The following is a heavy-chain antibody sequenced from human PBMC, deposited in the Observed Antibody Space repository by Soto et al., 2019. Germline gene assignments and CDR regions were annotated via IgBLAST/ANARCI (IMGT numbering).Heavy chain of an antibody. CDR2: ISSSSSTI. D-gene: IGHD2-15*01. V-gene: IGHV3-48*01. J-gene: IGHJ5*02. CDR3: AREGCSGGSCQLFDP. CDR1: GFTFSSYS. Sequence: PGGSLRLSCAASGFTFSSYSMNWVRQAPGKGLEWVSYISSSSSTIYYADSVKGRFTISRDNAKNSLYLQMNSLRAEDTAVYYCAREGCSGGSCQLFDPWGQGTLVTVSS.